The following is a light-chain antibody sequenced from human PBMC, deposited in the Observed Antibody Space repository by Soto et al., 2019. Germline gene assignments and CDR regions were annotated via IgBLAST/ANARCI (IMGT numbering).Light chain of an antibody. V-gene: IGLV2-14*01. CDR2: QVS. CDR1: SSDIGGFYY. CDR3: SSYSSSSTFYV. Sequence: QSVLTRPASVSGSPGQSITISCTGTSSDIGGFYYVSWYQHHPGKDPKLMIYQVSNRPSGVSNRFSGSKSGNTASLTISGLQAEDEADSFCSSYSSSSTFYVFGAGTKV. J-gene: IGLJ1*01.